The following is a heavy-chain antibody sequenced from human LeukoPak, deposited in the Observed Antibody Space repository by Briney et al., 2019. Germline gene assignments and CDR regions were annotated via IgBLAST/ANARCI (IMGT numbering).Heavy chain of an antibody. CDR3: ARQHDSYYYYYIDV. J-gene: IGHJ6*03. CDR2: LYHSDST. CDR1: GYSISNGYY. Sequence: KTSETLSLTCAVSGYSISNGYYWVWIRQPPGRGLKWIGSLYHSDSTYYNTSLRSRVSMSVDTSKNQFSLTLSFVTAADTAVYYCARQHDSYYYYYIDVWGSGTTVTVSS. V-gene: IGHV4-38-2*01.